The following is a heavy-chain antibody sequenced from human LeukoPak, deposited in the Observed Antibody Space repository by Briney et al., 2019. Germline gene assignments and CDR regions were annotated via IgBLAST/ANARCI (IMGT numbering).Heavy chain of an antibody. J-gene: IGHJ4*02. CDR3: ASKAVTYYYDY. D-gene: IGHD4-17*01. CDR2: INNDGSGT. V-gene: IGHV3-7*05. CDR1: GFTFSNYA. Sequence: PGGSLRLSCAASGFTFSNYAMTWVRQAPGKGLEWVANINNDGSGTYYVDSVEGRFTISRDNAKNSLFLQMNSLRAEDTAVYYCASKAVTYYYDYWGQGTLVTVSS.